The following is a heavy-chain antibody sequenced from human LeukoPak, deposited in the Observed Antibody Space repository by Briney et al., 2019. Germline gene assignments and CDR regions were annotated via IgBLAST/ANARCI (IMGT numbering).Heavy chain of an antibody. D-gene: IGHD1-7*01. J-gene: IGHJ4*02. CDR1: GFTVSSND. CDR2: IYRGGNT. Sequence: GGSLRLSCAASGFTVSSNDMSWVRQAPGKGLEWVSAIYRGGNTYYADSVKGRFTISRDNSKNTLYLQMSSLRAEDTAVYYCAKDERNWNYNLASQTYDWGQGTLVTVSS. V-gene: IGHV3-53*01. CDR3: AKDERNWNYNLASQTYD.